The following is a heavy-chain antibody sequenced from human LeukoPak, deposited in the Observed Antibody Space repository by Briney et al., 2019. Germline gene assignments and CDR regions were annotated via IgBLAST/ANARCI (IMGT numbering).Heavy chain of an antibody. CDR2: IKEDGSEK. Sequence: GGSLRLSCAASGFTFGIYWMSWVRQAPGKGLEWVANIKEDGSEKYYVDSVKGRFTISRDNAKNSLYLQMNSLRAEDTAVYYCARDFDGVQAFDIWGQGTMVTVSP. V-gene: IGHV3-7*01. CDR1: GFTFGIYW. J-gene: IGHJ3*02. CDR3: ARDFDGVQAFDI. D-gene: IGHD3-16*01.